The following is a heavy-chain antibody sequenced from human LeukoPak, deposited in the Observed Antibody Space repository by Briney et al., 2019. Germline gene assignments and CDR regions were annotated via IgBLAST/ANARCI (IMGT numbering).Heavy chain of an antibody. CDR3: ARDRGDFWSGLYYYMGV. D-gene: IGHD3-3*01. CDR2: ISSSSSYI. V-gene: IGHV3-21*01. CDR1: GFTFSSYS. J-gene: IGHJ6*03. Sequence: GGSLRLSCAASGFTFSSYSMNWVRQAPGKGLEWVSSISSSSSYIYYADSVKGRFTISRDNAKNSLYLQMNSLRAEDTAVYYCARDRGDFWSGLYYYMGVWGKGTTVTVSS.